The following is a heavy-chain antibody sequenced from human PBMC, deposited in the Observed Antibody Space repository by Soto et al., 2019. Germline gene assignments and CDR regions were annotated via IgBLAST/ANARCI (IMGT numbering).Heavy chain of an antibody. CDR2: IYWDDDK. CDR3: AHRRVAAAPLTAWFDH. D-gene: IGHD6-13*01. J-gene: IGHJ5*02. CDR1: GFSLSTSGVG. V-gene: IGHV2-5*02. Sequence: QITLKESGPTLVKPTQTLTLTCTFSGFSLSTSGVGVGWIRQPPGKALEWLALIYWDDDKRYSPSLKSRLTSTKHPSKHRLVLTITHMHPVDTATYYLAHRRVAAAPLTAWFDHWGQGTLVTVSS.